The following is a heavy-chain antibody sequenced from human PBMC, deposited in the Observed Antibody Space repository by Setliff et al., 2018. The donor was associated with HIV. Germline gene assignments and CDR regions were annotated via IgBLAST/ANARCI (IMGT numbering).Heavy chain of an antibody. CDR1: GFTFSDHY. CDR3: TRDPRLVDF. Sequence: PGGSLRLSCAASGFTFSDHYMTWIRQAPGKGLEWISYIRGDSTSINYADSVKGRFTISRDNAMNALYLQMNSLRAEDTAVYYCTRDPRLVDFWGQGTMVTVSS. V-gene: IGHV3-11*05. J-gene: IGHJ3*01. CDR2: IRGDSTSI. D-gene: IGHD2-8*02.